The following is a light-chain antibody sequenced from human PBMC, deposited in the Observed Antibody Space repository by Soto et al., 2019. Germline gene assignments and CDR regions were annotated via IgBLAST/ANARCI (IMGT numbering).Light chain of an antibody. CDR3: QQSYSTPST. J-gene: IGKJ5*01. CDR2: AAS. Sequence: DIQMTQYPSSLSASVGDRVTITCRASQSISSYLNWYQQKPGKAPKLLIYAASSLQSGVPSRFSDSGSGTDFTLTIRSLQPEACATYSFQQSYSTPSTCGKGTRLETK. V-gene: IGKV1-39*01. CDR1: QSISSY.